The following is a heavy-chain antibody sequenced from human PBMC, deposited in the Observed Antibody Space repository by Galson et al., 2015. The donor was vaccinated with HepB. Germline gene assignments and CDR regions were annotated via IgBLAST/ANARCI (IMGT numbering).Heavy chain of an antibody. V-gene: IGHV3-15*01. CDR1: GFTFSNAW. J-gene: IGHJ4*02. Sequence: SLRLSCSASGFTFSNAWMSWARQAPGKGLEYVGSIKRKTHGGTSDYAAFVKGRFNISRDDSQNTLYLEMNSLQSEGTAVYYCASVGGYSPFHWGQGTLVTVSS. CDR2: IKRKTHGGTS. D-gene: IGHD5-18*01. CDR3: ASVGGYSPFH.